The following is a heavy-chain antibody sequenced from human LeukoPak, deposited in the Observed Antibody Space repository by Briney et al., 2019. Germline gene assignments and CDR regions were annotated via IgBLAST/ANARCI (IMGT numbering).Heavy chain of an antibody. D-gene: IGHD6-13*01. CDR3: ARDPLTSTWSPYYFTLDV. CDR1: GYTFTSYA. V-gene: IGHV1-18*01. Sequence: ASVKVSCKASGYTFTSYAFNWVRQAPGQGLEWMGWISAYDGGTKYAQDLQGRVTMTTDTSTRTVYMELTRLTSDDTAVYYCARDPLTSTWSPYYFTLDVWGQGTTVSVSS. J-gene: IGHJ6*02. CDR2: ISAYDGGT.